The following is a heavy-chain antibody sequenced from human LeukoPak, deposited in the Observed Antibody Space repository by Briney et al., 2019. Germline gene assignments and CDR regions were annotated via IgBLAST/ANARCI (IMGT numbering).Heavy chain of an antibody. D-gene: IGHD6-6*01. J-gene: IGHJ4*02. V-gene: IGHV4-4*07. CDR2: IHTSGST. Sequence: SKTLSLTCTVSRGSIRTYYWSWIRQPAGKALEWIGRIHTSGSTDYNPSLESRVSMSVDTSKNQFSLKLRSVTAADTAVYYCAREGSMTARPFVSIDYWGQGTLVTVSS. CDR3: AREGSMTARPFVSIDY. CDR1: RGSIRTYY.